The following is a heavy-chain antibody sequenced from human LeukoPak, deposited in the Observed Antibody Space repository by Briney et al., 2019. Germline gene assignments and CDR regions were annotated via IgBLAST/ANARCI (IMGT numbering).Heavy chain of an antibody. V-gene: IGHV3-30-3*01. D-gene: IGHD3-10*01. Sequence: QAGGSLRLSCAASGFTFNSYSMHWVRQAPGEGLEWVTAISDDETYKFYADSVKGRFTISRDNAKNSLYLQMNSPRAEDTAVYCCARASLLWFGEFPFDYWGQGTLVTVSS. CDR1: GFTFNSYS. CDR3: ARASLLWFGEFPFDY. J-gene: IGHJ4*02. CDR2: ISDDETYK.